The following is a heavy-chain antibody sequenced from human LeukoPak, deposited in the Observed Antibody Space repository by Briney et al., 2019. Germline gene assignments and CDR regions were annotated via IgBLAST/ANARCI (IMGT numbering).Heavy chain of an antibody. V-gene: IGHV3-23*01. J-gene: IGHJ4*02. Sequence: GGSLRLSCAASGFTFSSYAMSWVRQPPGKGPEWVSAISGSGGSTYYADSVKGRFTISRDNSKNTLYLQMNSLRAEDTAVYYCAKDSLAAQPVYYFDYWGQGTLVTVSS. CDR1: GFTFSSYA. D-gene: IGHD6-13*01. CDR2: ISGSGGST. CDR3: AKDSLAAQPVYYFDY.